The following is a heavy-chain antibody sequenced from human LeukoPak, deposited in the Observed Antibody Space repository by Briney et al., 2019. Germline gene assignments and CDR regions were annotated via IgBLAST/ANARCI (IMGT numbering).Heavy chain of an antibody. CDR1: GYTFTGYY. CDR3: ARTPGPDKYYYDSSGYYSMEDY. Sequence: GASVKVSCKASGYTFTGYYMHWVRQAPGQGLEWMGWINPNSGGTNYAQKFQGRVTMTRDTSISTAYMELSRLRSDDTAVYYCARTPGPDKYYYDSSGYYSMEDYWGQGTLVTVSS. CDR2: INPNSGGT. D-gene: IGHD3-22*01. J-gene: IGHJ4*02. V-gene: IGHV1-2*02.